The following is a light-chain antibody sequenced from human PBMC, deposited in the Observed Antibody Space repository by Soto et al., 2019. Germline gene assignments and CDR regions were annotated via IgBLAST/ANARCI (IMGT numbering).Light chain of an antibody. V-gene: IGLV2-8*01. Sequence: QSALTQPPSASGSPGQSVTISCTGTSSDVGSYIYVAWYQQHPGKAPKLMIYEVSKRPPGVPDRFSGSMSGKTASLTVSGLQAEDEADYYRSSNAGSNNLVFGGGTKLTVL. CDR3: SSNAGSNNLV. J-gene: IGLJ2*01. CDR1: SSDVGSYIY. CDR2: EVS.